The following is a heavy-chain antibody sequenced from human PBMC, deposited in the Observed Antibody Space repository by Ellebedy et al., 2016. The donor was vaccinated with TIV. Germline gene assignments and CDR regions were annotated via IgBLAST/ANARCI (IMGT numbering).Heavy chain of an antibody. V-gene: IGHV3-23*01. D-gene: IGHD1-26*01. CDR3: AKVLRDLEWVGYYMDA. J-gene: IGHJ6*03. Sequence: GESLKISXAASGFTFSSYAMSWVRQAPGKGLDWVSAISSSGDSTFYADSVKGRFTVSRDTSKNTLYLQMNSLRIEDTAVYYCAKVLRDLEWVGYYMDAWGKGTTVTVSS. CDR1: GFTFSSYA. CDR2: ISSSGDST.